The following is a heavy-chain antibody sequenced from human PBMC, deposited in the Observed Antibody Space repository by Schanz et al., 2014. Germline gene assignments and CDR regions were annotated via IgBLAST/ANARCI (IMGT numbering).Heavy chain of an antibody. V-gene: IGHV3-23*04. CDR3: ARAPPLVRGIAGWFGP. J-gene: IGHJ5*02. CDR1: GFNFITFA. CDR2: IGGDASRT. D-gene: IGHD3-10*01. Sequence: EVHLEESGGGLVQPGGSLRLSCAASGFNFITFAMSWVRQAPGKGPEWVSAIGGDASRTYYADSVKGRFTISRDNSKSTLYLQMNSLRADATAVYYWARAPPLVRGIAGWFGPWGQGSLVTVSS.